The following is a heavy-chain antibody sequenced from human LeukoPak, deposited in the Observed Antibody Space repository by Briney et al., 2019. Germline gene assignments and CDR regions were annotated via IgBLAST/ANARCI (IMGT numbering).Heavy chain of an antibody. Sequence: ASETLSLTCTVSGGSISRGTYYWTWIRQLPGKGLEWIGYIRDGRRSYYNPSLKSRISTSVDASKNRLSLKLSSLTAADTAVYYCARDSSGYYYFDSWGHGTLVTVSS. CDR3: ARDSSGYYYFDS. J-gene: IGHJ4*01. V-gene: IGHV4-31*03. D-gene: IGHD3-22*01. CDR1: GGSISRGTYY. CDR2: IRDGRRS.